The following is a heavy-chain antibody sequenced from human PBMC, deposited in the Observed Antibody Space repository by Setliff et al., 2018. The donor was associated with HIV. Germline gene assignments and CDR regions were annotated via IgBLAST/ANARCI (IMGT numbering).Heavy chain of an antibody. D-gene: IGHD4-17*01. V-gene: IGHV1-2*02. CDR3: ARGLTTVTAVDY. Sequence: ASVKVSCKASGYAFTVYYVHWVRQAPGRGLEWMGWINTNSGYTNFAQKFQGRVTMTRDTSISTAYMELSGLRSDDTAIYYCARGLTTVTAVDYWGQGALVTVSS. CDR1: GYAFTVYY. CDR2: INTNSGYT. J-gene: IGHJ4*02.